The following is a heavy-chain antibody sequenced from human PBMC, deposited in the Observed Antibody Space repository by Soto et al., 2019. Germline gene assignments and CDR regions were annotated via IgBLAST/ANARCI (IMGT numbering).Heavy chain of an antibody. D-gene: IGHD6-19*01. CDR2: IFSNDEK. V-gene: IGHV2-26*01. CDR1: GFSLSNGKVG. CDR3: ARILFGRSVAGGYFYMDV. J-gene: IGHJ6*03. Sequence: HVALKESGPVLVKPTETLTLTCTVSGFSLSNGKVGVSWIRQPPGKALEWLAHIFSNDEKSYRTSLKSSLTISEDTSKSHVVLTMTNVDPVDTATYYCARILFGRSVAGGYFYMDVWGKGTTVTVSS.